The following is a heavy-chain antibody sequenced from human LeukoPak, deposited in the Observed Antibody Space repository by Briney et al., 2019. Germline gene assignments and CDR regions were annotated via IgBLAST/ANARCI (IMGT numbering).Heavy chain of an antibody. J-gene: IGHJ4*02. Sequence: PSETLSLTWTVSGGSISSHYWSWIRQPPGKGLEWIGYIYYSGSTNYNPSLKSRVTISVDTSKNQFSLKLSSVTAADTAVYYCAREGDYDFWSGYYTPGFFDYWGQGTLVTVSS. CDR1: GGSISSHY. D-gene: IGHD3-3*01. V-gene: IGHV4-59*11. CDR2: IYYSGST. CDR3: AREGDYDFWSGYYTPGFFDY.